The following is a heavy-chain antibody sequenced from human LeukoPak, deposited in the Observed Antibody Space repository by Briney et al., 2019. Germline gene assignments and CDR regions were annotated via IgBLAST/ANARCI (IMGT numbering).Heavy chain of an antibody. D-gene: IGHD2-21*01. V-gene: IGHV3-23*01. Sequence: GGSLRLSCAASGVTFSSYGMSWVRQARGKGLEWVSGISGNGGTTYYADSVKGRFTISGDNAKNSLYLQMNSLRAEDTAVYYCARSSSVLWWYLDYWGQGTLVTVSS. J-gene: IGHJ4*02. CDR3: ARSSSVLWWYLDY. CDR2: ISGNGGTT. CDR1: GVTFSSYG.